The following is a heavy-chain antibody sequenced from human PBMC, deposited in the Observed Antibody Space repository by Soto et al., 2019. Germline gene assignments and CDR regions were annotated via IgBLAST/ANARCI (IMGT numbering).Heavy chain of an antibody. CDR3: AKDTVTNMRNNYGMDV. CDR2: ISYDGSNK. V-gene: IGHV3-30*18. D-gene: IGHD4-4*01. CDR1: GFTFSYYG. J-gene: IGHJ6*02. Sequence: QVQLVEFGGGVVQPGRSLRLSCTASGFTFSYYGMHWVRQAPVKGLEWVAVISYDGSNKYYEGSGKGRFTINRDNSKNPLYLDMNSWRVVDTAMYFCAKDTVTNMRNNYGMDVWCQGDKVSVSS.